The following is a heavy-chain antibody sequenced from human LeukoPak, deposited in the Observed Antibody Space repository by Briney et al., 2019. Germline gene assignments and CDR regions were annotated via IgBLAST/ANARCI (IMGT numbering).Heavy chain of an antibody. CDR2: IYYSAGT. Sequence: SENLSLNCTVSGGSISSYFWSWIRQPPGQGLEWIGYIYYSAGTDYNPSLKSPVTISVDTSKNQFSLQLSSVTAADTAVYYCARHERNGGYYDYWGQGTLVTVSS. V-gene: IGHV4-59*08. CDR3: ARHERNGGYYDY. D-gene: IGHD3-22*01. CDR1: GGSISSYF. J-gene: IGHJ4*02.